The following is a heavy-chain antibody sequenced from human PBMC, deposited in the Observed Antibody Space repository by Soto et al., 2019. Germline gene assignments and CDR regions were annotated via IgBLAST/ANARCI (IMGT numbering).Heavy chain of an antibody. J-gene: IGHJ4*02. Sequence: QLQLQESGSGLVKPSQTLSLTCAVSGGSISSGGYSWSWIRQPPGEGLEWIGYIYHSGSTYYNPSLKSRVTISVDRSKNQFSLKLSSVTAADTAVYYCARGLDFWSGYAYFDYWGQGTLVTVSS. D-gene: IGHD3-3*01. V-gene: IGHV4-30-2*01. CDR1: GGSISSGGYS. CDR3: ARGLDFWSGYAYFDY. CDR2: IYHSGST.